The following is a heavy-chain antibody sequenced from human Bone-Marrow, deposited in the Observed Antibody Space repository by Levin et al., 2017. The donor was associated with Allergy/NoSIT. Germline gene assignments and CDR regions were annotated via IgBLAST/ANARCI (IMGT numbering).Heavy chain of an antibody. J-gene: IGHJ6*02. CDR2: ISWSSRDI. V-gene: IGHV3-21*01. CDR3: ARDSSGWLYGMDV. D-gene: IGHD6-19*01. Sequence: GVTFSRYNRNWVRQAPGKGREGGGGISWSSRDIYYVDSVKGRFTISRDNAKSSLYLQMDSLRAEDTAVYYCARDSSGWLYGMDVWGQGTTVTVSS. CDR1: GVTFSRYN.